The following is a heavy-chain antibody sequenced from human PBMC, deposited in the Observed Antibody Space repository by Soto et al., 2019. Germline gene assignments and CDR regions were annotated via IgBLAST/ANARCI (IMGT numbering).Heavy chain of an antibody. D-gene: IGHD5-18*01. Sequence: SETLSLTCTVSGGSISSGYYYWSWIRQPPGKGLEWLGYIYYSGSSYYNPSLKSRITISVDTSKNQFSLNLSSVTAADTAVYYCARDRERGYCYGYLDYWGQGTLVTSPQ. CDR1: GGSISSGYYY. CDR3: ARDRERGYCYGYLDY. J-gene: IGHJ4*02. CDR2: IYYSGSS. V-gene: IGHV4-30-4*01.